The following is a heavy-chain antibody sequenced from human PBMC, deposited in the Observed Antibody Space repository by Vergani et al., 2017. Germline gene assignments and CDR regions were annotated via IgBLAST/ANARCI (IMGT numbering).Heavy chain of an antibody. V-gene: IGHV3-11*04. CDR1: GFTFSDYY. CDR2: ISSSGSTI. D-gene: IGHD3-9*01. CDR3: ARAEVIYDILTGYYIGPPGY. Sequence: QVQLVESGGGLVKPGGSLRLSCAASGFTFSDYYMSWLRQAPGKGLEWVSYISSSGSTIYYAESVKGRFTISRDNAKTSLYLQMNSLRAEDTAVYYCARAEVIYDILTGYYIGPPGYWGQGTLVTVSS. J-gene: IGHJ4*02.